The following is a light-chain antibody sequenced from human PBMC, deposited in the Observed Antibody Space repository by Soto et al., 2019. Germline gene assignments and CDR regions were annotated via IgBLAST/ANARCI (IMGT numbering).Light chain of an antibody. V-gene: IGLV2-14*01. CDR3: SSYTSGSSHYV. CDR2: GVT. J-gene: IGLJ1*01. CDR1: SSDVGAYYS. Sequence: QSVLTQPAPVSGSPGQSITISCTGTSSDVGAYYSVSWYQHHPGKAPKLTIYGVTNRPSGVSNRFSGSKSGNTASLTISGLQAEDEADYHCSSYTSGSSHYVFGTGTKVTVL.